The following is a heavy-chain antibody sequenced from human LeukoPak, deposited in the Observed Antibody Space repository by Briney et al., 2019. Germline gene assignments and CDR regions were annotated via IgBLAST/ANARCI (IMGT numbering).Heavy chain of an antibody. Sequence: GRSLRLSCAASGFTFSSYGMHWVRQAPGKGLEWVAVISYDGSNKYYADSVKGRFTISRDNSKNTLYLQMNSLRAEDTAVYYCAKVYSSGYYYPYYYYGMDVWGQGTTVTVSS. CDR2: ISYDGSNK. V-gene: IGHV3-30*18. J-gene: IGHJ6*02. CDR1: GFTFSSYG. D-gene: IGHD3-22*01. CDR3: AKVYSSGYYYPYYYYGMDV.